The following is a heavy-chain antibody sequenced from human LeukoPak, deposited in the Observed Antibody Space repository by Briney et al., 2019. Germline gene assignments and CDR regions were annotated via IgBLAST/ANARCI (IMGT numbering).Heavy chain of an antibody. J-gene: IGHJ3*02. V-gene: IGHV4-34*01. CDR1: GGSFSGYY. D-gene: IGHD2-2*01. Sequence: SETLSLTCAVYGGSFSGYYLSWIRQPQGKGLEWIGEINHSGSTNYNPSLKSRVTISVDTSKNQFSLKLSSVTAADTAVYYCARAISTRFVVVGPASDAFAIWGQGTMVTVSS. CDR3: ARAISTRFVVVGPASDAFAI. CDR2: INHSGST.